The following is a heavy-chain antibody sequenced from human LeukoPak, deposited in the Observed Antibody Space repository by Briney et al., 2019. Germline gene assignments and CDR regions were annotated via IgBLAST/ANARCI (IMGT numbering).Heavy chain of an antibody. CDR2: IGQDGTGN. CDR1: GFTFSGHW. Sequence: GGSLRLSCAASGFTFSGHWMSWVRQAPGKGLEWVANIGQDGTGNHYVDSVKGRFTISRDNAKNSLYLQMNSLRADDTAVYYCARDLNYYATDYWGQGTLVTVSS. J-gene: IGHJ4*02. CDR3: ARDLNYYATDY. V-gene: IGHV3-7*01. D-gene: IGHD1-7*01.